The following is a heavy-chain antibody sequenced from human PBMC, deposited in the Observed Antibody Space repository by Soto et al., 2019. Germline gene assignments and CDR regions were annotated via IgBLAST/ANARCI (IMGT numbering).Heavy chain of an antibody. CDR2: ISGSGGTT. J-gene: IGHJ4*02. Sequence: GGSLRLSCAASGFTFSSSAISWVRQAPGKGLEWVSLISGSGGTTFYADSVKGRFTMSRDNSKNTLYVQMNSLRAEDTAVYYCAMSLAAAGPFDYWGQGTLVTVSS. V-gene: IGHV3-23*01. CDR1: GFTFSSSA. CDR3: AMSLAAAGPFDY. D-gene: IGHD6-13*01.